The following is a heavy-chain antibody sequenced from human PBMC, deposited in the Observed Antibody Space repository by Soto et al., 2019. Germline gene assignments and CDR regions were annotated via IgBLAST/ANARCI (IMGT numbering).Heavy chain of an antibody. J-gene: IGHJ4*02. CDR2: IYYSGST. D-gene: IGHD1-26*01. Sequence: SETLSLTCGVYRGSFSGYYWSWIRQPPGKGLEWIGYIYYSGSTNCNPSLKSRVTISVDTSKNQFSLKLSSVTAADTAVYYCARRYGSAIDYWGQGTLVTVAS. CDR1: RGSFSGYY. CDR3: ARRYGSAIDY. V-gene: IGHV4-59*08.